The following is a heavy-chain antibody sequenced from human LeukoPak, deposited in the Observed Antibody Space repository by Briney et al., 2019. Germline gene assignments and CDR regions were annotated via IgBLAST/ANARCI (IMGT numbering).Heavy chain of an antibody. CDR1: GGSISSGSYY. V-gene: IGHV4-61*02. CDR3: AKGRVGALSDY. CDR2: IYTSGST. Sequence: KASETLSLTCTVSGGSISSGSYYWSWIRQPAGKGLEWIGRIYTSGSTNYNPSLKSRVTISVDTSKNQFSLKLSSVTAADTAVYYCAKGRVGALSDYWGQGTLVTVSS. D-gene: IGHD1-26*01. J-gene: IGHJ4*02.